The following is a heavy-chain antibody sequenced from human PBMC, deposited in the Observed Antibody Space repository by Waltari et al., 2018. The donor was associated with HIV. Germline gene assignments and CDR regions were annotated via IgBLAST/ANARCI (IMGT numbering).Heavy chain of an antibody. J-gene: IGHJ4*02. V-gene: IGHV4-59*01. D-gene: IGHD2-8*01. CDR1: GGSISNYW. CDR2: VAYSGST. Sequence: QVQLQESGPGLVKPSGTLSLTCTVTGGSISNYWWSLIRQPHGEGLEWVGCVAYSGSTDYNPSLKSRVTISVDTSKNQFSLKLSSVTAADTAVYYCARGGCVNGVCYRGLLDSWGQGTLVTVSS. CDR3: ARGGCVNGVCYRGLLDS.